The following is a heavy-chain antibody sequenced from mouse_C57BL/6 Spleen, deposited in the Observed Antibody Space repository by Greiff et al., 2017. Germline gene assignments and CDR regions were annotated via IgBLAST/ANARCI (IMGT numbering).Heavy chain of an antibody. D-gene: IGHD1-1*01. J-gene: IGHJ2*01. CDR1: GFTFSSSG. CDR2: ISSGGSYT. CDR3: ARPECYGSSCAHIDY. V-gene: IGHV5-6*01. Sequence: EVKLVESGGDLVKPGGSLKLSCAASGFTFSSSGISWVRQTPDKRLEWVATISSGGSYTYDPDSVKGRFTISRENAKNTLYLQMSSLKSECTTMYDWARPECYGSSCAHIDYWGQCTTQTVSS.